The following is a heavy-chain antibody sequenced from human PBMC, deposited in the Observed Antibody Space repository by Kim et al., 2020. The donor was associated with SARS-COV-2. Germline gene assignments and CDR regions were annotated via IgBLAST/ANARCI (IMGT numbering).Heavy chain of an antibody. Sequence: GGSLRLSCAASGFTFDDYAMHWVRQAPGKGLEWVSGISWNSGSIGYADSLKGRFTISRDNAKNSLYLQMNSLRAEDTALYYCAKDIGGWFDYWGQGTLVTGSS. CDR1: GFTFDDYA. D-gene: IGHD3-16*01. CDR2: ISWNSGSI. J-gene: IGHJ4*02. V-gene: IGHV3-9*01. CDR3: AKDIGGWFDY.